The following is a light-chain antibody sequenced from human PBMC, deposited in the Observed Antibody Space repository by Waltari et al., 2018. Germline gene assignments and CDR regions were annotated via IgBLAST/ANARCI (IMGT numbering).Light chain of an antibody. CDR1: TRDVGTYNY. CDR2: DVT. CDR3: SSYTSSTTSVV. Sequence: SALTHPASVSGSPVQSITISCTGTTRDVGTYNYVSWYQQRPCKPPKLIIYDVTKRPSGVSKRFSGSKSGNTASLTISVLQAEDEADYYCSSYTSSTTSVVFGGGTKVTVL. J-gene: IGLJ2*01. V-gene: IGLV2-14*03.